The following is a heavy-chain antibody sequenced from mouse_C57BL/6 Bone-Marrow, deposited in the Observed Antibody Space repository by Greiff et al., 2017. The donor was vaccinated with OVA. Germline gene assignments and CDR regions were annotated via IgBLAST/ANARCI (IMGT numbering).Heavy chain of an antibody. CDR3: TTSRY. CDR1: GFTIKDDY. Sequence: VQLQQSGAELVRPGASVKLSCTASGFTIKDDYMHWVKERPEQGLEWIGWIDPENGDTEYASKFQGKATITADTSSKTVYLHLSSLTSEDTAVNYCTTSRYWGQGTTLTVSS. J-gene: IGHJ2*01. CDR2: IDPENGDT. V-gene: IGHV14-4*01.